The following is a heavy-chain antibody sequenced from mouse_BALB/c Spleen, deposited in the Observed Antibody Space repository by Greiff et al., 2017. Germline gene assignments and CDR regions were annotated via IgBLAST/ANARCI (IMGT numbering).Heavy chain of an antibody. D-gene: IGHD2-1*01. CDR3: ARHYYGNWYFDV. CDR1: GFTFSSFG. J-gene: IGHJ1*01. CDR2: ISSGSSTI. Sequence: EVMLVESGGGLVQPGGSRKLSCAASGFTFSSFGMHWVRQAPEKGLEWVAYISSGSSTIYYADTVKGRFTISRDNPKNTLFLQMTSLRSEDTAMYYCARHYYGNWYFDVWGAGTTVTVSS. V-gene: IGHV5-17*02.